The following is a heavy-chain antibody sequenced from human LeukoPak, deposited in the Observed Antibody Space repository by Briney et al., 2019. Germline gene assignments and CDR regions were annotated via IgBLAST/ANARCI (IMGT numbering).Heavy chain of an antibody. CDR3: ARAHNWKYGSFDF. Sequence: GGSLRLSCAASGFTFSSYWMSWVRQAPGKGLEWVSYISSSSSTIYYADSVKGRFTISRDNAKNSLYLQMNSLRAEDTAVYYCARAHNWKYGSFDFWGQGTLVTVSS. V-gene: IGHV3-48*01. D-gene: IGHD1-7*01. CDR1: GFTFSSYW. CDR2: ISSSSSTI. J-gene: IGHJ4*02.